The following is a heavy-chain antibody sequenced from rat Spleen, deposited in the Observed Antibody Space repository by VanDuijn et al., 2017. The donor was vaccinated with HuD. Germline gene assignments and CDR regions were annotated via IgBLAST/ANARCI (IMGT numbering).Heavy chain of an antibody. V-gene: IGHV5-17*01. CDR1: GFTFSDYA. J-gene: IGHJ2*01. CDR3: TTDNNYFDY. CDR2: INYGGSNT. Sequence: EVQLVESGGGLVQPGRSLTLSCAASGFTFSDYAMAWVRQAPTKGLEWVATINYGGSNTYYRDSVKGRFTISRDDAKTTLYLQMDSLRSEDTATYYCTTDNNYFDYWGQGVMVTVSS. D-gene: IGHD1-10*01.